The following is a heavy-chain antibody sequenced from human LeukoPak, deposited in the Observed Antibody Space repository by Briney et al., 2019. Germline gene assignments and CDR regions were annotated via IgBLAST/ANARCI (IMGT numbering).Heavy chain of an antibody. V-gene: IGHV1-69*04. Sequence: GASVKVSCKASGGTFSSYAISWVRQAPGQGLEWMGRIIPILDIANYAQKFQGRVTITADKSTSTAYMELSSLRSEDTAVYYCARRIVVVPAAMEEYYYGMDVWGQGTTVTVSS. CDR1: GGTFSSYA. CDR3: ARRIVVVPAAMEEYYYGMDV. CDR2: IIPILDIA. J-gene: IGHJ6*02. D-gene: IGHD2-2*01.